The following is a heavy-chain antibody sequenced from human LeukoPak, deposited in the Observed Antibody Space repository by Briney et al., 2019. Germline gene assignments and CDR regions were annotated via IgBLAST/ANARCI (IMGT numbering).Heavy chain of an antibody. CDR2: INHSGST. V-gene: IGHV4-34*01. Sequence: GSLRLSCAGSGFTFRSYGMSWVRQPPGKGLEWIGEINHSGSTNYNPSLKSRVTISVDTSKNQFSLKLSSVTAADTAVYYCARRANRYGAKTLDYWGQGTLVTVSS. J-gene: IGHJ4*02. CDR3: ARRANRYGAKTLDY. CDR1: GFTFRSYG. D-gene: IGHD4-17*01.